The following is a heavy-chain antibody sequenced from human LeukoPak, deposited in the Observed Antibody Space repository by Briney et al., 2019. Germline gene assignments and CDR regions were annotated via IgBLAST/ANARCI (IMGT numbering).Heavy chain of an antibody. CDR3: AEGRRGRCWSLYYFDQ. J-gene: IGHJ4*02. V-gene: IGHV3-23*01. Sequence: GGSLRLSCAASGFTFSSYAMSWVRQAPGKGLEWVSAISGSGGSTYYADSVKGRFTISRDNSKNTLYLQMNSLRAEDTAVYYCAEGRRGRCWSLYYFDQWGQGTLDSLSS. CDR2: ISGSGGST. CDR1: GFTFSSYA. D-gene: IGHD3-10*01.